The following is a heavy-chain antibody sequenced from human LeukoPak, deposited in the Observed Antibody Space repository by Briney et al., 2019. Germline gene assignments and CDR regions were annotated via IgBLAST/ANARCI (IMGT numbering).Heavy chain of an antibody. CDR2: IWYDGSNK. CDR1: GFTFSSYG. Sequence: PGGSLRLSCAASGFTFSSYGMHWVRQAPGKGLEWVAVIWYDGSNKYYADSVKGRFTISRDNAKNSLYLQMNSLRAEDTAVYYCARAAYSSGWYTTSYFDYWGQGTLVTVSS. J-gene: IGHJ4*02. CDR3: ARAAYSSGWYTTSYFDY. V-gene: IGHV3-33*01. D-gene: IGHD6-19*01.